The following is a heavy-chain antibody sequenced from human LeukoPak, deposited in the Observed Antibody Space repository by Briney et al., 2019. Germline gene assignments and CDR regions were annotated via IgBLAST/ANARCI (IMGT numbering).Heavy chain of an antibody. D-gene: IGHD6-13*01. CDR2: MYTDGST. Sequence: PGGSLRLSCAASGFTVSSYYVSWVRQGPGKGLEWVSVMYTDGSTHYADSVKGRFTISRDNSKNTLYLQMNSLRVEDTAVYYCAKDPVAAADNWFDPWGQGTLVTVSS. CDR3: AKDPVAAADNWFDP. CDR1: GFTVSSYY. V-gene: IGHV3-53*01. J-gene: IGHJ5*02.